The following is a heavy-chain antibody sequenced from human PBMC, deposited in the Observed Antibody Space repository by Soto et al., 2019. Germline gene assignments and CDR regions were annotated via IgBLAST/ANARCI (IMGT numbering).Heavy chain of an antibody. CDR3: ARDAEVGIYLWFDP. J-gene: IGHJ5*02. CDR2: IIANNCNT. Sequence: SXKVSCTAAGYTXSSSGSGWVRQAPGQGLEWIGWIIANNCNTNHAQKFQGIVTMTTDTSTITAYMELRSMRSDDTAVYYFARDAEVGIYLWFDPWGQGTLGTVSS. CDR1: GYTXSSSG. V-gene: IGHV1-18*04. D-gene: IGHD1-26*01.